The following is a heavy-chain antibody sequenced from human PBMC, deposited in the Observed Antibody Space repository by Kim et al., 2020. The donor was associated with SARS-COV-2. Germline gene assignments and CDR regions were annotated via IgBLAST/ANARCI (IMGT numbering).Heavy chain of an antibody. Sequence: STSSAEAHKGRFTVSGDSARNTLYLQMNSLRADDTAVYYCVKGAWLDYWGPGTLVTVSS. CDR3: VKGAWLDY. J-gene: IGHJ4*02. CDR2: ST. V-gene: IGHV3-23*01. D-gene: IGHD5-12*01.